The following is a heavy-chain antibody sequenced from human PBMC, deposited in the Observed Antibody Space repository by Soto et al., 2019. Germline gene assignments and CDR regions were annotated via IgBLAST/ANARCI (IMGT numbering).Heavy chain of an antibody. CDR1: GGSISSYY. V-gene: IGHV4-59*01. CDR2: IYYSGST. D-gene: IGHD6-13*01. CDR3: ARRGDSSSWDGYYFDY. Sequence: SETLSLTCTVSGGSISSYYWSWIRQPPGKGLEWIGYIYYSGSTNYNPSLKSRVTISVDTSKNQFSLKLSSVTAADTAVYYCARRGDSSSWDGYYFDYWGQGTLVTAPQ. J-gene: IGHJ4*02.